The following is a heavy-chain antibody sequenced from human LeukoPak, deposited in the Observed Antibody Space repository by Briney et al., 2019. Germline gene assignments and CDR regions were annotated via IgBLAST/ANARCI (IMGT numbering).Heavy chain of an antibody. J-gene: IGHJ6*03. Sequence: PSETLSLTCAVYGGSFSGYYWSWIRQPPGKGLEWIGEINHSGSTNYNPSLKSRVTISVDTSKNQFSLKLSSVTAADTAVYYCARVLNYYDSSGYYDDYYYYYYMDVWGKGTTVTVSS. CDR2: INHSGST. CDR1: GGSFSGYY. CDR3: ARVLNYYDSSGYYDDYYYYYYMDV. D-gene: IGHD3-22*01. V-gene: IGHV4-34*01.